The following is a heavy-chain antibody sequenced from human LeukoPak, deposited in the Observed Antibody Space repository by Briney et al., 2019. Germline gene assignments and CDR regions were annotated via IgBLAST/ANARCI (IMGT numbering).Heavy chain of an antibody. Sequence: SGPTLVNPTQTLTLTCTFSGFSLSDSAMCVSWIRQPPGKALEWLARIDWDGDKHYSTSLKTRLTISKDTPKNQAVLTMTNMDPVDTATYYYARAGRSGTTGLDYWGQGILVTVSP. CDR2: IDWDGDK. CDR3: ARAGRSGTTGLDY. J-gene: IGHJ4*02. CDR1: GFSLSDSAMC. V-gene: IGHV2-70*11. D-gene: IGHD3-10*01.